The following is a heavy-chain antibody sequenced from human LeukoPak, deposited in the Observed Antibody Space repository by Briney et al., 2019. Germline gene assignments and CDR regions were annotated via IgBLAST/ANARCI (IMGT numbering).Heavy chain of an antibody. V-gene: IGHV1-2*02. Sequence: ASVKVSCKASGYTFTAYYVHWVRQAPGQGLEWMGWINPNTDGTNYAQKFQGRVTMTRDTSISTAYMELSSLRSDDTALYYCARSPHILTGENFDYWGQGTLVTVSS. CDR1: GYTFTAYY. CDR2: INPNTDGT. CDR3: ARSPHILTGENFDY. J-gene: IGHJ4*02. D-gene: IGHD3-9*01.